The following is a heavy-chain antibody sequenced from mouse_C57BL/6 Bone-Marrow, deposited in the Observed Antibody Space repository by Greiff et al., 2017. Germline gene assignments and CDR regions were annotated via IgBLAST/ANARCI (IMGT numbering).Heavy chain of an antibody. CDR2: IDPENGDT. Sequence: EVQLQQSGAELVRPGASVKLSCTASGFNIKDDYMHWVKQRPEQGLEWIGWIDPENGDTEYASKFQGKATITADTSSNTAYLQLSSLTSEDTAVYYRTTSYTPAMDYWGQGTSVTVSS. D-gene: IGHD2-12*01. J-gene: IGHJ4*01. V-gene: IGHV14-4*01. CDR3: TTSYTPAMDY. CDR1: GFNIKDDY.